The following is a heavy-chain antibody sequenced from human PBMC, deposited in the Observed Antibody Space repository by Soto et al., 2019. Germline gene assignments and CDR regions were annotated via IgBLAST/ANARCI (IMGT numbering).Heavy chain of an antibody. V-gene: IGHV3-53*02. CDR1: GFSVGTNY. D-gene: IGHD3-10*01. Sequence: EVQLVETGGGLIQPGGSLRLSCAASGFSVGTNYMSWVRQAPGKGLEWVSAIYSGGTTYYADSVEGRFTISRDNAKSSLYLQMNSLRAEDTAVYYCTRDFGNPKGRFDPWGQGTLVTVSS. CDR2: IYSGGTT. CDR3: TRDFGNPKGRFDP. J-gene: IGHJ5*02.